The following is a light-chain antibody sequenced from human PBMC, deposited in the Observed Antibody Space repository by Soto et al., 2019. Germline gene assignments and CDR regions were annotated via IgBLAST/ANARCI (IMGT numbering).Light chain of an antibody. CDR3: QQYNSYS. Sequence: IQMTKSHSTLPACVGDRVTITCRASHSISNWLAWYLQKPGTAPKVLIYHASNLQSGVPSRFSGSGSGTEFTLTISSLQPDDFATYCCQQYNSYSFGQGTKVDI. J-gene: IGKJ1*01. CDR2: HAS. CDR1: HSISNW. V-gene: IGKV1-5*01.